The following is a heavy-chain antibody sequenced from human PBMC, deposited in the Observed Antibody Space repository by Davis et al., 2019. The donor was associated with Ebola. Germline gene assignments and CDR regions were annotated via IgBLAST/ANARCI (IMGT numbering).Heavy chain of an antibody. CDR3: ARDLGSSSWGVDYYYMDV. V-gene: IGHV4-61*08. J-gene: IGHJ6*03. D-gene: IGHD6-13*01. CDR1: GGSISSGGYS. Sequence: GSLRLSCAVSGGSISSGGYSWSWIRQPPGKGLEWSGDIYYSGSTNYNPSLKSRVTISVDTSKNQFSLKLSSVTAADTAVYYCARDLGSSSWGVDYYYMDVWGKGTTVTVSS. CDR2: IYYSGST.